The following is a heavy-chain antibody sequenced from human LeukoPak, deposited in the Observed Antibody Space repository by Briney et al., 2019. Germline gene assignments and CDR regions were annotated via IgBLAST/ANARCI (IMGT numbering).Heavy chain of an antibody. V-gene: IGHV3-48*03. Sequence: GGSLRLSCAASGFTFSSYEMNWVRQAPGKGLEWVSYISSSGSTIYYADSVKGRFTISRDNAKNSLYLQMNSLRAEDTAVYYCARDPPRDYGYYYYMDVWGKGTTVTVSS. CDR1: GFTFSSYE. CDR2: ISSSGSTI. CDR3: ARDPPRDYGYYYYMDV. D-gene: IGHD4-17*01. J-gene: IGHJ6*03.